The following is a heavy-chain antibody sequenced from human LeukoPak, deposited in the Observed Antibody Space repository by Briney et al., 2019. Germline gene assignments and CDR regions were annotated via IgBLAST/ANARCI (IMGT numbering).Heavy chain of an antibody. CDR1: GGSFSGYY. Sequence: SETLSLTCAVYGGSFSGYYWSWIRQPPGKGLEWIGEINQSGSTNYNPSLKSRVTISVDTSKNQFSLKLSSVTAADTAVYYCARGVVIFGVVTNWFDPWGQGTLVTVSS. CDR2: INQSGST. D-gene: IGHD3-3*01. J-gene: IGHJ5*02. CDR3: ARGVVIFGVVTNWFDP. V-gene: IGHV4-34*01.